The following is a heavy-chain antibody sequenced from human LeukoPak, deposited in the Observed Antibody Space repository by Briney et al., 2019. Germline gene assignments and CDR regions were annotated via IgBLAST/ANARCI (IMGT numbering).Heavy chain of an antibody. CDR2: ISYDGSNK. Sequence: PGGSLRLSCAASGFTFSSYAMHWVRQAPGKGLEWVAVISYDGSNKYYADSVKGRFTISRDNSKNTLYLQMNSLRAEDTAVYYCASSYGSGSYLDYYYYYGMDVWGQGTTVTVSS. D-gene: IGHD3-10*01. J-gene: IGHJ6*02. CDR1: GFTFSSYA. CDR3: ASSYGSGSYLDYYYYYGMDV. V-gene: IGHV3-30-3*01.